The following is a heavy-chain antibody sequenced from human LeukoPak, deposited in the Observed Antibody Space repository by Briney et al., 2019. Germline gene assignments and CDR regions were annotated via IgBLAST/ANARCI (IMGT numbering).Heavy chain of an antibody. CDR2: IRSKANSYAT. CDR3: AKDLGWIQFGY. Sequence: GGSLRLSCAASGFTFSGSAMHWVRQASGKGLEWVGRIRSKANSYATAYAASVKGRFTISRDDSKNTAYLQMNSLKTEDTAVYYCAKDLGWIQFGYWGQGALVTVSS. V-gene: IGHV3-73*01. D-gene: IGHD5-18*01. CDR1: GFTFSGSA. J-gene: IGHJ4*02.